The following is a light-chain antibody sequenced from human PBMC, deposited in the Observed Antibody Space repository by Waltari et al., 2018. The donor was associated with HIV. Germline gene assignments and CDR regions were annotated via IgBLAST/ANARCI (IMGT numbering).Light chain of an antibody. J-gene: IGKJ1*01. CDR3: QNYNSAPLT. CDR2: KAS. Sequence: DIQMTPSPSSLSASVGTRVPITCRASQVISIYLAWYQQKPGKVPKLLIYKASTLHPGVPSRFSGSGSGTDFTLTISSLQPEDVSTYYCQNYNSAPLTFGPGTKVEIK. V-gene: IGKV1-27*01. CDR1: QVISIY.